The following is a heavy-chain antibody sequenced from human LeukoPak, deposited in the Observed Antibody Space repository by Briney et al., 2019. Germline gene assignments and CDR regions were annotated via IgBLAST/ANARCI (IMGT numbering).Heavy chain of an antibody. CDR1: GGSLRSSSYY. Sequence: SDTLSLLRTVSGGSLRSSSYYCPWIRQPPGKGLEWIGSIYYSGSTYYNPSLKSRVTISVDTSKNQFSLKLSSVTAADTAVYYCARLGNSDYWGQGTLVTVSS. CDR3: ARLGNSDY. V-gene: IGHV4-39*01. J-gene: IGHJ4*02. CDR2: IYYSGST.